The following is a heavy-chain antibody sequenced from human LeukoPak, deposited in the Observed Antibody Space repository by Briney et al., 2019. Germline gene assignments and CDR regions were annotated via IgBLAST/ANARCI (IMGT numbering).Heavy chain of an antibody. D-gene: IGHD3-22*01. Sequence: PGGSLRLSCAASGFTFRNAWMRWLRQAPGKGLAWVGRIKSKTDGGTTDYAAPVKGRFTISRDDSKNTLYLQMNSLKTEDTAVYYCTTGGITMIVVVDYWGQGTLVTVSS. CDR3: TTGGITMIVVVDY. J-gene: IGHJ4*02. CDR1: GFTFRNAW. V-gene: IGHV3-15*01. CDR2: IKSKTDGGTT.